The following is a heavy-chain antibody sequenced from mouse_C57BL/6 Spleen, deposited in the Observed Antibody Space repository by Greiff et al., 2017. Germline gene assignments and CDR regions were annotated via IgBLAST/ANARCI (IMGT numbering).Heavy chain of an antibody. CDR2: IHPRSGNT. D-gene: IGHD1-1*02. J-gene: IGHJ2*01. CDR3: ARSGNFFDY. CDR1: GYTFTSYG. Sequence: QVQLQQSAAELARPGASVKLSCKASGYTFTSYGISWVKQRTGQGLEWIGEIHPRSGNTYYNEKFKGKATLTADKSSSTAYMELRSLTSEDSAVYFCARSGNFFDYWGQGTTLTVSS. V-gene: IGHV1-81*01.